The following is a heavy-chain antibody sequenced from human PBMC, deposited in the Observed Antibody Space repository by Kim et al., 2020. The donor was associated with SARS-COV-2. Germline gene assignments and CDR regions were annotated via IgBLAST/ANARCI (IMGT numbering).Heavy chain of an antibody. V-gene: IGHV3-23*01. CDR1: GFSFSSFA. D-gene: IGHD3-10*01. CDR3: AKDGSATEGFYYGSGSYYFDY. Sequence: GGSLRLSCATSGFSFSSFAMSWVRQAPGKGLEWVSSINDSGDNTYYADSVKGRFTISRDNFNLFLQMNSLRGDDTAIYYCAKDGSATEGFYYGSGSYYFDYWGQGTLVSASS. J-gene: IGHJ4*02. CDR2: INDSGDNT.